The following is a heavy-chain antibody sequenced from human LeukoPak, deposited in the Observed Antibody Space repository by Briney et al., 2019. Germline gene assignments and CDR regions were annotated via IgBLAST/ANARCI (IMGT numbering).Heavy chain of an antibody. Sequence: ASVKVSCKASGCTFTADYIHWVLQAPGQGLEWMGWINPNSGGTNYAQKFQGRVTMTRDTSISTAYLDLSRLTSDDTAMYYCARALGDYGNNRVYYFDYWGQGSLVTVSS. CDR1: GCTFTADY. J-gene: IGHJ4*02. CDR3: ARALGDYGNNRVYYFDY. V-gene: IGHV1-2*02. CDR2: INPNSGGT. D-gene: IGHD4-17*01.